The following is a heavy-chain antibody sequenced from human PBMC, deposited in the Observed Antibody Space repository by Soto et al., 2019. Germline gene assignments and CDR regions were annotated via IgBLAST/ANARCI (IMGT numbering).Heavy chain of an antibody. CDR2: IWYDGSNK. CDR3: ARGRQKTTKFDAFDI. V-gene: IGHV3-33*01. Sequence: PGGSLRLSCAASGFTFSSYGMHWVRQAPGKGLEWVAAIWYDGSNKYYADSVKGRFTISRDNSKNTLYLQMNSLRAEDTAVYYCARGRQKTTKFDAFDIWGQGTMDTVSS. CDR1: GFTFSSYG. D-gene: IGHD1-26*01. J-gene: IGHJ3*02.